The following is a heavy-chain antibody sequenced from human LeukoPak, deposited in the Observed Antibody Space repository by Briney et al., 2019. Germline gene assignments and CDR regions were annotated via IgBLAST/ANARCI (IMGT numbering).Heavy chain of an antibody. CDR3: ARRSDLWSGFRSDYYYMDV. D-gene: IGHD3-3*01. CDR2: IDDSGNT. CDR1: GVSISPYH. V-gene: IGHV4-59*08. Sequence: PSETLSLTCTVSGVSISPYHWDWIRQPRGKGLEWIGYIDDSGNTNYSPSLKSRLTLSVDRSNNQFSLSLTCVTAADTAVYYCARRSDLWSGFRSDYYYMDVWGNGTTVIVSS. J-gene: IGHJ6*03.